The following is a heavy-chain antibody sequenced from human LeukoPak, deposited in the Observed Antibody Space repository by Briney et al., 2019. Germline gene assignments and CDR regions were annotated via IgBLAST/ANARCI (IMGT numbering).Heavy chain of an antibody. CDR1: GFTFSSYG. CDR3: ARESGSSGYAGYFDF. Sequence: GGTLRLSCAASGFTFSSYGMSWVRQAPGKGLEWVANIKQDGSEKYYVDSVKGRFTISRDNSKNTLYLQMNSLGPDDTAVYYCARESGSSGYAGYFDFRGQGTLVTVSS. CDR2: IKQDGSEK. D-gene: IGHD3-22*01. J-gene: IGHJ4*02. V-gene: IGHV3-7*01.